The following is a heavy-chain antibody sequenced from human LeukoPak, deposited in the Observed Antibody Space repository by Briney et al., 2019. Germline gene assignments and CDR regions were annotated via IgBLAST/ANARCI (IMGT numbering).Heavy chain of an antibody. CDR3: ARGLAGHGY. Sequence: SETLSLTCAVYGGSFSGCYWSWMRQPPGKRLEWIGEINHSGSTNYNPSLKSRVTISVDTSKNQFSLKLSSVTAADSAVDYCARGLAGHGYWGQGTLVTVSS. J-gene: IGHJ4*02. CDR1: GGSFSGCY. V-gene: IGHV4-34*01. CDR2: INHSGST.